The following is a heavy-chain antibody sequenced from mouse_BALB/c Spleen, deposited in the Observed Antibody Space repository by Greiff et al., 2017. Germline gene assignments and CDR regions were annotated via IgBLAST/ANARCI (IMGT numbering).Heavy chain of an antibody. CDR2: IDPSDSYT. CDR1: GYTFTSYW. V-gene: IGHV1S126*01. CDR3: ARSDGSSSYYYAMDD. Sequence: VQLQQPGAELVKPGASVKISCKASGYTFTSYWMNWVKQRPGQGLEWIGEIDPSDSYTNNNQKFKDKATLTVDKSSSTAYMQLSSLTSEDSAVYYCARSDGSSSYYYAMDDWGQGTSVTVSA. D-gene: IGHD1-1*01. J-gene: IGHJ4*01.